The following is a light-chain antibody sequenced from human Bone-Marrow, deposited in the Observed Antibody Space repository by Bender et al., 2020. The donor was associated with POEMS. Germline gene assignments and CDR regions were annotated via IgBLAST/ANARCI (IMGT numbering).Light chain of an antibody. CDR2: INN. CDR1: SSNFGTNP. J-gene: IGLJ3*02. V-gene: IGLV1-44*01. Sequence: QSVLTQPPSASGTPGQRVTISCSGSSSNFGTNPVNWYQQLPGTAPKLLIYINNQRPSGVPDRFSGSKSGTSASLAISGLQSEDEADYYCAAWEDSLNGWVFGGGTKLTVL. CDR3: AAWEDSLNGWV.